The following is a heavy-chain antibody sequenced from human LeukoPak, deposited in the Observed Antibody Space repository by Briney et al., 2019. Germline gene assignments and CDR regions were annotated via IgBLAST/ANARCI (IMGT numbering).Heavy chain of an antibody. CDR2: ISSSSSTI. V-gene: IGHV3-48*04. CDR1: GFTFSSYS. Sequence: GGSLRLSCAASGFTFSSYSMNWVRQAPGKGLEWVSYISSSSSTIYYADSVKGRFTISRDNAKNSLYLQMNSLRAEDTAVYCCARNHLDYYSGSPTHFDYWGQGTLVTVSS. D-gene: IGHD1-26*01. CDR3: ARNHLDYYSGSPTHFDY. J-gene: IGHJ4*02.